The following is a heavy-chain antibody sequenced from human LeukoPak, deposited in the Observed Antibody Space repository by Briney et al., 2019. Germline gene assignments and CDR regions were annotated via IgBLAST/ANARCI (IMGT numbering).Heavy chain of an antibody. Sequence: PSETLSLTCTVSGGSISSGDYYWSWIRQPPGKGLEWIGYIYYSGSTYYNPSLKSRVTISVDTSKNQFSLKLSSVTAADTAVYYCARAGLSWRLNPWGQGTLVTVSS. CDR1: GGSISSGDYY. CDR3: ARAGLSWRLNP. J-gene: IGHJ5*02. V-gene: IGHV4-30-4*01. D-gene: IGHD3-16*02. CDR2: IYYSGST.